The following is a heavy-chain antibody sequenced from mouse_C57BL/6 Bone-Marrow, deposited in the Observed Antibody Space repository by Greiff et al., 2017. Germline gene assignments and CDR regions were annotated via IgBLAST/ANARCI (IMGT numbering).Heavy chain of an antibody. J-gene: IGHJ1*03. CDR1: GFTFSSYG. V-gene: IGHV5-6*01. CDR2: ISSGGSYT. Sequence: EVQLVESGGDLVKPGGSLKLSCEASGFTFSSYGMSWVRQTPDKRLEWVATISSGGSYTYYPDSVKVRFTISRDNAKHPLYLQMSSLKSEVTAMYFCASHRTGTYFDVWGTGTTVTVSS. D-gene: IGHD4-1*01. CDR3: ASHRTGTYFDV.